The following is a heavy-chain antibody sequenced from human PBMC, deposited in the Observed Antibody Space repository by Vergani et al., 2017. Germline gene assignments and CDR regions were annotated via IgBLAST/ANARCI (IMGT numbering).Heavy chain of an antibody. CDR3: ARGPSITIFGVVIRARHYFDY. Sequence: QVQLQQWGAGLLKPSETLSLTCAVYGGSFSGYYWSWIRQPPGKGLEWIGEINHSGSTNYNPSLKSRVTISVDTSKNQFALKLSSVTAAATAVYYCARGPSITIFGVVIRARHYFDYWGQGTLVTVSS. CDR1: GGSFSGYY. CDR2: INHSGST. J-gene: IGHJ4*02. D-gene: IGHD3-3*01. V-gene: IGHV4-34*01.